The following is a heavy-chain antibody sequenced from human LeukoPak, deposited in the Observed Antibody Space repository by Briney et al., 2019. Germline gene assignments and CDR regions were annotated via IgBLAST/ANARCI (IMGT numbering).Heavy chain of an antibody. Sequence: SETLSLTCTVSGGSISSYYWSWIRQPPGKGLEWIGYIYYSGSTNYNPSLKSRATISVDTSKNQFSLKLSSVTAADTAVYYCARVKVFEQWLVDRGQGTLVTVSS. CDR3: ARVKVFEQWLVD. D-gene: IGHD6-19*01. CDR2: IYYSGST. CDR1: GGSISSYY. J-gene: IGHJ4*02. V-gene: IGHV4-59*01.